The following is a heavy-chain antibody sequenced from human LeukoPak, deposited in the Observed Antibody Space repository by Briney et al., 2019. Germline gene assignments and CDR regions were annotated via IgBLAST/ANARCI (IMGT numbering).Heavy chain of an antibody. J-gene: IGHJ6*04. D-gene: IGHD2-15*01. Sequence: GGYLRLSCAASGFTFSSYAMSWVRQARGKGLEWVSAISGSGGSTYYADSVKGRFTISRDNSKNTLYLQVNSLRAEDTAVYYCAKGLGYCSGGSCYSDYYYGMDVWGKGTTVTVSS. V-gene: IGHV3-23*01. CDR2: ISGSGGST. CDR3: AKGLGYCSGGSCYSDYYYGMDV. CDR1: GFTFSSYA.